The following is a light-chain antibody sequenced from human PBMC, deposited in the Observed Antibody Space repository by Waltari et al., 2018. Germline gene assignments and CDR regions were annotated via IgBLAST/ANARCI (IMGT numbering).Light chain of an antibody. CDR1: SSDVGGYDF. CDR3: NSYTSSSTFYV. Sequence: QSALTQPASVSGSPGQSITISCTGTSSDVGGYDFVSLYQQHPGKAPKLLIYDVSKRPSGVSNRFSGSKSGNTASLTISGLQAEDEADYFCNSYTSSSTFYVFGTGTKVTVL. J-gene: IGLJ1*01. CDR2: DVS. V-gene: IGLV2-14*03.